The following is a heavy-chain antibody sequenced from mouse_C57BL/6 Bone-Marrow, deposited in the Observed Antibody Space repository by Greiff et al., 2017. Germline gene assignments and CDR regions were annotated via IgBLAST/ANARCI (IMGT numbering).Heavy chain of an antibody. V-gene: IGHV14-3*01. CDR3: ATCYYPYYYAMDY. J-gene: IGHJ4*01. CDR1: GFNIKNTS. Sequence: VQLQQSVAELVRPGASVKLSCTASGFNIKNTSMHWVKQRPEQGLEWIGRIDPANGNTKYAPKFQGKATITADTSSNTAYLQLSSLTSEDTAIYYCATCYYPYYYAMDYWGQGTSVTVSS. CDR2: IDPANGNT. D-gene: IGHD2-3*01.